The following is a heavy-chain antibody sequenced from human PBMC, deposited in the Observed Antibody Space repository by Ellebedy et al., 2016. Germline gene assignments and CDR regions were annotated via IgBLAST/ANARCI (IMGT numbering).Heavy chain of an antibody. CDR3: ARHLKRELQY. Sequence: SETLSLTXAVSGGSISSGGYSWSWIRQPPGKGLEWIGYIYHSGSTYYNPSLKSRVTISVDTSKNQFSLKLSSVTAADTAVYYCARHLKRELQYWGQGTLVTVSS. CDR2: IYHSGST. J-gene: IGHJ4*02. V-gene: IGHV4-30-2*03. CDR1: GGSISSGGYS. D-gene: IGHD1-26*01.